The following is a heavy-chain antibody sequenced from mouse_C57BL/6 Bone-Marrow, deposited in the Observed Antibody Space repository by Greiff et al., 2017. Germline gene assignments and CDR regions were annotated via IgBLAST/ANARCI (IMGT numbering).Heavy chain of an antibody. Sequence: QVQLKQSGAELVRPGTSVKVSCKASGYAFTNYLIEWVKQRPGQGLEWIGVINPGSGGTNYNEKFKGKATLTADKSSSTAYMQLSSLTSEDSAVYFCAGSSSYYYAMDYWGQGTSVTVSS. CDR2: INPGSGGT. V-gene: IGHV1-54*01. D-gene: IGHD1-1*01. CDR3: AGSSSYYYAMDY. CDR1: GYAFTNYL. J-gene: IGHJ4*01.